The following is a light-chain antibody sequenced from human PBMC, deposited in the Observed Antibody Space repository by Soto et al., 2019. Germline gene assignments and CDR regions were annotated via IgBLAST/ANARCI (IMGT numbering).Light chain of an antibody. J-gene: IGLJ1*01. CDR3: NSYRTVSTYV. CDR2: DVG. V-gene: IGLV2-14*01. CDR1: SSDIGGYNF. Sequence: QSALTQPASVSGSPGQSITIACTGTSSDIGGYNFVSWYQQHPGKAPKLLIYDVGNRPSGVSNRCSGSKSGNMASLTISGLQAEDEAHYYCNSYRTVSTYVFGTGTKLTVL.